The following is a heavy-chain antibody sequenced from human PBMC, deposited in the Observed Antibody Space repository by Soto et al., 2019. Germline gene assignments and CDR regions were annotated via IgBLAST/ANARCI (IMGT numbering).Heavy chain of an antibody. D-gene: IGHD2-15*01. Sequence: PSETLSLTCAVSGGSISSGGYSWSWIRQPPGKGLEWIGYIYHSGSTYYNPSLKSRVTISVDTSKNQFSLKLSSVTAADTAVYYCARYRVVLGYAAAFYTWGQQTVVTVSS. J-gene: IGHJ3*02. CDR1: GGSISSGGYS. CDR2: IYHSGST. CDR3: ARYRVVLGYAAAFYT. V-gene: IGHV4-30-2*01.